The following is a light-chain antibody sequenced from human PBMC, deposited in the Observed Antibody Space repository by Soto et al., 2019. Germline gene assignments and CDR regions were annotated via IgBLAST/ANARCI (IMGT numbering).Light chain of an antibody. V-gene: IGKV3-20*01. CDR1: QSVGSSY. CDR2: AAS. CDR3: QQYGSSPVT. Sequence: EIVLTQSPGTLSLSPGERATLSCGASQSVGSSYLAWYQQKPGQAPRLLMYAASSRATGIPDRFSGSGSGTHFTLTISRLEPEDFAVYYCQQYGSSPVTFGGGTKVEIK. J-gene: IGKJ4*01.